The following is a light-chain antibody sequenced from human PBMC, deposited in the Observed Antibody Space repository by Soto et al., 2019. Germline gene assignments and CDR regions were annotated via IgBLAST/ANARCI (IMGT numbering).Light chain of an antibody. CDR3: QQYGSSPIP. V-gene: IGKV3-20*01. Sequence: VLSQSPGTLSLTPGERATLSCRASLTVSSDYLAWYQQKPGQAPRLLIYGASTRATGIPDRFSGTGSGTDFTLSIIRLEPEDFAVYYCQQYGSSPIPFGQGTRLEIK. J-gene: IGKJ5*01. CDR1: LTVSSDY. CDR2: GAS.